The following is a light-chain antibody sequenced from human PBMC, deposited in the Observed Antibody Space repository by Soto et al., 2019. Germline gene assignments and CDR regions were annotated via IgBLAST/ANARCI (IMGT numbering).Light chain of an antibody. CDR1: QSVSTY. CDR2: DAS. Sequence: EIVLTQSPATLSLSPGERATLSCRASQSVSTYLGWYQQKPGQAPRILIYDASNRATGIPGRFSGSGSGTDFTLTISSLEPEDLAVYYSQHRRNWPWTFGQGTKVEVK. CDR3: QHRRNWPWT. V-gene: IGKV3-11*01. J-gene: IGKJ1*01.